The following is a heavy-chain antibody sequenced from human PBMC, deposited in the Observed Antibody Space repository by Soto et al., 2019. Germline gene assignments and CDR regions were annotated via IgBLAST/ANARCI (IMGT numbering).Heavy chain of an antibody. V-gene: IGHV3-30*18. CDR3: AKELATVTTIFGY. J-gene: IGHJ4*02. CDR1: GFTFSSYG. Sequence: GGSLRLYCAASGFTFSSYGMHWVRQAPGKGLEWVAVISYDGSNKYYADSVKGRFTISRDNSKNTLYLQMNSLRAEDTAVYYCAKELATVTTIFGYWGQGTLVTVSS. CDR2: ISYDGSNK. D-gene: IGHD4-17*01.